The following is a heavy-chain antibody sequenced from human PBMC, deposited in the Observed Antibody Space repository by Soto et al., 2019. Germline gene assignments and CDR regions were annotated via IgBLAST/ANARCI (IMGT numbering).Heavy chain of an antibody. D-gene: IGHD3-3*01. V-gene: IGHV3-23*01. CDR1: GFLFSSYA. Sequence: EEQLLQSGGGVVQSGGSLRLSCEASGFLFSSYAMNWVRQAPGTGLEWVSSISSHGDTTYYAESVRGRFTISRDNSKNTLFLQMNSLRAGDTAVYFCARDHYDFWSGFPPTIWFHPWGQGTLVTVSS. CDR3: ARDHYDFWSGFPPTIWFHP. J-gene: IGHJ5*02. CDR2: ISSHGDTT.